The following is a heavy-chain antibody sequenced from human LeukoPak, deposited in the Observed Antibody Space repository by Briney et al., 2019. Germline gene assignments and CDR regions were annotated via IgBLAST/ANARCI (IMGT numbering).Heavy chain of an antibody. Sequence: SRGSLRLSCAASGFTFSSYGMHWVRQAPGKGLEWVAVISYDGSNKGYADSVKGRFTLSRDNSKNTLYLHMNSLRAEDTAVYYCAREEYSGSYYFDYWGQGTLVTVSS. D-gene: IGHD1-26*01. CDR2: ISYDGSNK. CDR1: GFTFSSYG. J-gene: IGHJ4*02. CDR3: AREEYSGSYYFDY. V-gene: IGHV3-30*03.